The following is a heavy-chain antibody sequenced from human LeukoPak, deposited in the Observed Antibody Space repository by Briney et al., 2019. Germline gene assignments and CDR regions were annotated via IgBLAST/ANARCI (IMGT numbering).Heavy chain of an antibody. V-gene: IGHV3-53*01. Sequence: QPGRSLRLSCAASGFTFDDYAMHWVGQAPGKGLEWVAVIYSGGSTYYADSVKGRFTISRDNSKNTLYLQMNSLRAEDTAVYYCARGRPKTTSGFDYWGQGTLVTVSS. CDR1: GFTFDDYA. CDR2: IYSGGST. CDR3: ARGRPKTTSGFDY. J-gene: IGHJ4*02. D-gene: IGHD3-10*01.